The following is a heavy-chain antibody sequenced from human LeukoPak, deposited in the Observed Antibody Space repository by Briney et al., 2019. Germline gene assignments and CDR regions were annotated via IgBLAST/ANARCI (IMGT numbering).Heavy chain of an antibody. CDR2: ISSDGSNK. Sequence: PGRSLRLSCAASGFTFSNYAMHWVRQAPGKGLEWVAVISSDGSNKYYTDSVKGRFTISRDNSKNTLYLQMNSLRAEDTAVYYCAGGVATITYDAFDIWGQGTMVTVSS. CDR3: AGGVATITYDAFDI. J-gene: IGHJ3*02. V-gene: IGHV3-30*14. CDR1: GFTFSNYA. D-gene: IGHD5-24*01.